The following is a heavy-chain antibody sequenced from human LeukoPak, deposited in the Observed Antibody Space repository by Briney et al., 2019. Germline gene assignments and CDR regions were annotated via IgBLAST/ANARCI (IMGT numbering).Heavy chain of an antibody. Sequence: SETLSLTCTVSGDSISNSNFYWTWIRQPPGKGLEWIASIYYSGSSYFSPSLKSRVTISIDRSKNQFSLKVTSVTAADTAIYYCATEGLYNWFDPWGQGTLVTV. CDR1: GDSISNSNFY. V-gene: IGHV4-39*07. CDR2: IYYSGSS. CDR3: ATEGLYNWFDP. J-gene: IGHJ5*02.